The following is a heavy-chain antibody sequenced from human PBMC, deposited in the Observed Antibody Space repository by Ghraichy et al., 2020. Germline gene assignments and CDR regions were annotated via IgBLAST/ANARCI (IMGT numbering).Heavy chain of an antibody. D-gene: IGHD4-23*01. Sequence: GGSLRLSCAASGFTFSSYSMNWVRQAPGKGLEWVSSISSSSSYIYYADSVKGRLTISRDNAKNSLYLQMNSLRAEDTAVYYCATTVAHYYYYGMDVWGQGTTVTVSS. CDR2: ISSSSSYI. CDR3: ATTVAHYYYYGMDV. V-gene: IGHV3-21*01. J-gene: IGHJ6*02. CDR1: GFTFSSYS.